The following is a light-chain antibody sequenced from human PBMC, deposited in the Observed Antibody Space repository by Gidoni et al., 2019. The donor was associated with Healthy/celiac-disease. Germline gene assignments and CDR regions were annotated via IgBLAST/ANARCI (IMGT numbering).Light chain of an antibody. CDR2: EDN. CDR3: QSYDSSPL. CDR1: SGSIASNY. Sequence: NFMLTQPHSVSESPGKTVTISCTRSSGSIASNYVQWYQQRPGSAPTTVIYEDNQRPSGVPDRFSGSIDSSSNSASLTISGLKTEDEADYYCQSYDSSPLFGGGTKLTVL. V-gene: IGLV6-57*04. J-gene: IGLJ2*01.